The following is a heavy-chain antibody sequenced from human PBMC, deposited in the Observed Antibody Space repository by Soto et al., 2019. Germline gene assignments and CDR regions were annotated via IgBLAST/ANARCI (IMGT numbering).Heavy chain of an antibody. J-gene: IGHJ3*02. CDR2: ISTDGHST. Sequence: PGGSLRLSCSASGFSFRDFGMHWIRQAPGKGLEYVSSISTDGHSTYYTDSVKGRFTISRDDSKNTLYLQMNSLRAEDTAVYYCAKEETRLLWFGESPDAFDIWGQGTMVTVSS. CDR1: GFSFRDFG. D-gene: IGHD3-10*01. V-gene: IGHV3-64*04. CDR3: AKEETRLLWFGESPDAFDI.